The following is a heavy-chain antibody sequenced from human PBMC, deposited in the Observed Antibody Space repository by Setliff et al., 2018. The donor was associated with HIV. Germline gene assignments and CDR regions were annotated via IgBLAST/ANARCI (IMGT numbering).Heavy chain of an antibody. D-gene: IGHD3-10*01. CDR1: GFTFSSYA. J-gene: IGHJ6*02. V-gene: IGHV3-21*01. CDR2: ISSSSSYI. Sequence: GGSLRLSCAASGFTFSSYAMHWVRQAPGKGLEWVSSISSSSSYIYYADSVKGRFTISRDNAKNSLYLQMNSLRAEDTAVYYCATLPSRDMDVWGQGTTVTVSS. CDR3: ATLPSRDMDV.